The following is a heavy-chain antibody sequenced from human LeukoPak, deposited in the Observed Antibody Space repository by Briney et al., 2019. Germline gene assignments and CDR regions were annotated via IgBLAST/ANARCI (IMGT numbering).Heavy chain of an antibody. J-gene: IGHJ4*02. Sequence: GGSLRLSCAASGFTFSSYGMHWVRQAPGKGLEWVAVIWYDGSNKYYADSVKGRFTISRDNSKNTLYLQMNSLRTEDTAVFYCAKGSGGSGSFYNHFDCWGQGTLVTVSS. V-gene: IGHV3-30*02. CDR1: GFTFSSYG. CDR2: IWYDGSNK. D-gene: IGHD3-10*01. CDR3: AKGSGGSGSFYNHFDC.